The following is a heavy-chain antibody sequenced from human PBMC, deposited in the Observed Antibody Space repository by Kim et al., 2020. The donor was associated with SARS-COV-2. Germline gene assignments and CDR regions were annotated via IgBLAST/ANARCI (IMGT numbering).Heavy chain of an antibody. CDR1: GFNFRNYE. CDR3: ARVPFGWIPDYYFYGMDV. Sequence: GGSLRLSCAASGFNFRNYEMNWVRQAPGKGLEWLSYISNTGNTIHYADSVKGRFTISRDNPEKLLYLQMDSLRAEDTGLYYCARVPFGWIPDYYFYGMDVWGQGTTVTVSS. CDR2: ISNTGNTI. J-gene: IGHJ6*02. V-gene: IGHV3-48*03. D-gene: IGHD6-19*01.